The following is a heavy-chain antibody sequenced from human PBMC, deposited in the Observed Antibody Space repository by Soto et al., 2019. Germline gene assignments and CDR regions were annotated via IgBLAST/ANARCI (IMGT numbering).Heavy chain of an antibody. CDR2: IDHSGST. D-gene: IGHD3-16*01. V-gene: IGHV4-34*01. J-gene: IGHJ4*02. CDR1: GGSFRVYY. Sequence: QVKLQQWGARLLKPSETLSLTSAAYGGSFRVYYWTWIRQPPGTGLEWIGEIDHSGSTASNPSFESRLTISVDTSKHQCSLRLTSVTAADTAVYYCARGWGEFFDYWSQGTLVIVSS. CDR3: ARGWGEFFDY.